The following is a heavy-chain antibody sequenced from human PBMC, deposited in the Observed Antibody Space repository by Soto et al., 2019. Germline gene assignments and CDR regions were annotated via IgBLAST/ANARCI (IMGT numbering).Heavy chain of an antibody. V-gene: IGHV3-23*01. CDR1: GFTFSNYA. Sequence: EVQLLESGGGLVQPGGSLRLSCAASGFTFSNYAMNWVRQAPGKGLEWLSGIRGGGISPYYADSVKGRFTSSRDNSKNTLYLQMNSLRAEDTALYYCARVRWGWERDEDAFDIWGRGTMVTVSS. CDR3: ARVRWGWERDEDAFDI. J-gene: IGHJ3*02. CDR2: IRGGGISP. D-gene: IGHD1-26*01.